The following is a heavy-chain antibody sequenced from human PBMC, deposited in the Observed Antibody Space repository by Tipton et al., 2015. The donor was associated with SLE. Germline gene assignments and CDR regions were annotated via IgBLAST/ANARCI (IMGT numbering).Heavy chain of an antibody. CDR1: GYTFTSYH. CDR3: AGELSYYGMDV. D-gene: IGHD1-26*01. V-gene: IGHV1-8*01. CDR2: MNPNSGNT. Sequence: QSGPEVKKPGASVKVSCKASGYTFTSYHITWVRQASGQGLEWMGWMNPNSGNTGYAQKFQGKLTMTRSTSMTTAYMELSSLRSEDAAVYYCAGELSYYGMDVWGQGTTVTVSS. J-gene: IGHJ6*02.